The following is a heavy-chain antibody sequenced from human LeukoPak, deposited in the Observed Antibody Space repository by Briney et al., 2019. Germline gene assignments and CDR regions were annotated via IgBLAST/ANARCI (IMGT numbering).Heavy chain of an antibody. D-gene: IGHD1-26*01. J-gene: IGHJ4*02. Sequence: GGSLRLSCAASGFTFSSYAMSWVRQAPGKGLEWVSTIGGGGEYTYYADSVKGRFIISRDNSKNTFYLQMNSLRAEDTAVYYCAKVLSGSQDYWGQGALVTVFS. CDR2: IGGGGEYT. CDR3: AKVLSGSQDY. V-gene: IGHV3-23*01. CDR1: GFTFSSYA.